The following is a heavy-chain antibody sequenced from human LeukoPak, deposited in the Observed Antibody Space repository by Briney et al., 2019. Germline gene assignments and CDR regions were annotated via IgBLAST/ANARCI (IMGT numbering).Heavy chain of an antibody. Sequence: GRSLRLSCAASGFTFSSYAMHWVRQAPGKGLEWVAVISYDGSNKYYADSVKGRFTISRDNSKNTLYLQMNSLRAEDTAVYYCARDRMKWELPAHFDYWGQGTLVTVSS. V-gene: IGHV3-30*04. CDR3: ARDRMKWELPAHFDY. J-gene: IGHJ4*02. CDR2: ISYDGSNK. CDR1: GFTFSSYA. D-gene: IGHD1-26*01.